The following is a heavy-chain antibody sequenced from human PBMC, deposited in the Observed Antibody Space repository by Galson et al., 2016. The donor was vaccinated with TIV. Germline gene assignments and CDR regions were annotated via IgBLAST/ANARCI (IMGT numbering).Heavy chain of an antibody. J-gene: IGHJ4*02. CDR3: ARPPYCGGDCYKYDY. CDR2: INAGNGNT. Sequence: SVKVSCKASGYTFTHYPMHWVRQAPGQSLEWMGWINAGNGNTKLSQKIHGRVTLTTDTSASTAYMELNSLRPEDTAVYYCARPPYCGGDCYKYDYWGQGTLVTVSS. D-gene: IGHD2-21*01. V-gene: IGHV1-3*01. CDR1: GYTFTHYP.